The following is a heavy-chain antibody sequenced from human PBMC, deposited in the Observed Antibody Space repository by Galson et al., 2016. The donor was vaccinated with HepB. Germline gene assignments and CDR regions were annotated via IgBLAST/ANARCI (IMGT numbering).Heavy chain of an antibody. CDR3: ARANRASTGWYVDDFDF. Sequence: SLRLSCAASGFTFSDSGMHWVRQAPGKGLEWVAMIWYDGTKKYYADSVKGRFTISRDNSRNTVDLQMDSLGVEDTAVYYCARANRASTGWYVDDFDFWGQGVLVTVSA. J-gene: IGHJ4*02. CDR1: GFTFSDSG. V-gene: IGHV3-33*01. CDR2: IWYDGTKK. D-gene: IGHD6-19*01.